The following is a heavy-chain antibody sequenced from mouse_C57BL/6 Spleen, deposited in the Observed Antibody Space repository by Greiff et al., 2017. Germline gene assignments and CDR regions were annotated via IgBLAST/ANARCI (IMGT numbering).Heavy chain of an antibody. CDR3: AREGGSSSNYFDY. CDR1: GYTFTDYY. Sequence: QVHVKQSGPELVKPGASVKISCKASGYTFTDYYINWVKQRPGQGLEWIGWIFPGSGSTYYNEKFKGKATLTVDKSSSTAYMLLSSLTSEDSAVYFCAREGGSSSNYFDYWGQGTTLTVSS. D-gene: IGHD1-1*01. J-gene: IGHJ2*01. V-gene: IGHV1-75*01. CDR2: IFPGSGST.